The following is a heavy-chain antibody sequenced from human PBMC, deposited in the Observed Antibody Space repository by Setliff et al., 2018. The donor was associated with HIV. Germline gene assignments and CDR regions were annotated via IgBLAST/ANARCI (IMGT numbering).Heavy chain of an antibody. CDR2: INHSGST. J-gene: IGHJ6*03. Sequence: SETLSLTCAVYGGSFSGYYWNWIRQPPGKGLEWIGEINHSGSTNYNPSLKSRVTISVDTSNNQFSLKLSSVTAADTAVYYCARGAIQLWLRSYYYMDVWGKGTTVTVSS. D-gene: IGHD5-18*01. V-gene: IGHV4-34*01. CDR3: ARGAIQLWLRSYYYMDV. CDR1: GGSFSGYY.